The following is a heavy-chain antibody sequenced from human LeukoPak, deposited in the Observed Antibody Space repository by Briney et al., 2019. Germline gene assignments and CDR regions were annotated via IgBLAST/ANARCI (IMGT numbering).Heavy chain of an antibody. D-gene: IGHD3-22*01. CDR2: TYYSGST. J-gene: IGHJ5*02. CDR3: ARGRWGAHYYDSSGRNWFDP. CDR1: GGSISSSSYY. Sequence: SETLSLTCTVSGGSISSSSYYWGWIRQPPGKRLEWIGSTYYSGSTYYNPSLKSRVTISVDTSKNQFSLKLSSVTAADTAVYYCARGRWGAHYYDSSGRNWFDPWGQGTLVTVSS. V-gene: IGHV4-39*07.